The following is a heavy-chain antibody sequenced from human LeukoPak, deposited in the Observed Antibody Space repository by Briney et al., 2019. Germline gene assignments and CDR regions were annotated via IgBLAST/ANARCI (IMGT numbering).Heavy chain of an antibody. CDR1: GGSFSGYY. V-gene: IGHV4-34*01. CDR3: ARGNHPGDYGDYEERMSDY. J-gene: IGHJ4*02. D-gene: IGHD4-17*01. CDR2: INHSGST. Sequence: PSETLSLTCAVYGGSFSGYYWSWIRQPPGKGLGWIGEINHSGSTNYNPSLKSRVTISVDTSKNQFSLKLSSVTAADTAVYYCARGNHPGDYGDYEERMSDYWGQGTLVTVSS.